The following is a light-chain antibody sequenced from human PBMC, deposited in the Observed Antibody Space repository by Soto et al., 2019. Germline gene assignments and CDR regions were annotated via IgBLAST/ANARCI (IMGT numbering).Light chain of an antibody. J-gene: IGKJ4*01. CDR1: QGISNY. CDR3: QHYNGYPLT. Sequence: DIRMTQPPASLSASVGASVTIACRASQGISNYLSWFQQKPEKAPKSLIYAASSLQSGVPSRFGGSAXRXXXXLXISXLXPXDFAPYYYQHYNGYPLTFGGGTKVEIK. V-gene: IGKV1-16*01. CDR2: AAS.